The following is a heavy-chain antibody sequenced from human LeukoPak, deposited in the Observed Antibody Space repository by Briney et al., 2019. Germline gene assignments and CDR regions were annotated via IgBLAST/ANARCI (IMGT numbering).Heavy chain of an antibody. CDR1: GFSFSSYS. CDR3: AKVFGVEYFYYMDV. CDR2: IGASSATI. J-gene: IGHJ6*03. Sequence: GGSLRLSCAASGFSFSSYSMNWVRQAPGKGLEWISYIGASSATIHYADSVQGRFTISRDNAKNSLFLQMDNLRAEDTAVYYCAKVFGVEYFYYMDVWGNGATVTVSS. V-gene: IGHV3-48*04. D-gene: IGHD3-3*01.